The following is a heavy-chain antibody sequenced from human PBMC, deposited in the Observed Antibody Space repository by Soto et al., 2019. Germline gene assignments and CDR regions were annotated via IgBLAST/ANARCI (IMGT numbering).Heavy chain of an antibody. J-gene: IGHJ4*02. CDR2: IIPVFGTT. V-gene: IGHV1-69*01. D-gene: IGHD3-16*01. Sequence: QGQLVQSGPEVKKPGSSVKVSCKDSGGLFSSFAINWVRQAPGQGLEWLGGIIPVFGTTNYAERSQGRVTITADESTNTAYMELSSLTSGDTAMYYCARGGSPYVWFNEFWGQGTLVTVSS. CDR1: GGLFSSFA. CDR3: ARGGSPYVWFNEF.